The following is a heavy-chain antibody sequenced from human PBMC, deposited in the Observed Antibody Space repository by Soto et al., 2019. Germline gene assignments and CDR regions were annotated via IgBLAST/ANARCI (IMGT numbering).Heavy chain of an antibody. V-gene: IGHV6-1*01. CDR1: GASASSNSAA. D-gene: IGHD1-7*01. CDR3: ARGGNWNSRPYNWFDP. J-gene: IGHJ5*02. Sequence: SQTLSLTCAISGASASSNSAAWNWIRQSPSRGLEWLGRTYYRSKWYNDYAVSVKSRITINPDTSKNQFSPQLNSVTPEDTAVYYCARGGNWNSRPYNWFDPWGQGTLVTVSS. CDR2: TYYRSKWYN.